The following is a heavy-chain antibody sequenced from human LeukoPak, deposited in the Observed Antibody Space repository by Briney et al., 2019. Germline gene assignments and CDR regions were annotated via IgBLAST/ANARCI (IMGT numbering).Heavy chain of an antibody. CDR2: ISSSSSYI. V-gene: IGHV3-21*01. Sequence: PGGSLRLSCAASGFTFSSYSMNWVRQAPGKWLEWVSSISSSSSYIYYADSVKGRFTISRDNAKNSLYLQMNSLRAEDTAVYYCASSGIFVYYYGSGSQLSSIWGQGTMVTVSS. J-gene: IGHJ3*02. CDR3: ASSGIFVYYYGSGSQLSSI. CDR1: GFTFSSYS. D-gene: IGHD3-10*01.